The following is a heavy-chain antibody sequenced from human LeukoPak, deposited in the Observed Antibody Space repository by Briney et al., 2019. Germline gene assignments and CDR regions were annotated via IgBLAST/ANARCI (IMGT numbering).Heavy chain of an antibody. CDR1: GFTLSSYS. D-gene: IGHD6-13*01. CDR2: ISRTSNTI. Sequence: GGSLRLSCAASGFTLSSYSMNWVRQAPGKGLEWVSQISRTSNTIYYADSVKGRFTISRDNAKNSLYLQMNSLTGEDTAVYYCARDAYSSSRSTHWGQGTLVIVSS. J-gene: IGHJ4*02. V-gene: IGHV3-48*01. CDR3: ARDAYSSSRSTH.